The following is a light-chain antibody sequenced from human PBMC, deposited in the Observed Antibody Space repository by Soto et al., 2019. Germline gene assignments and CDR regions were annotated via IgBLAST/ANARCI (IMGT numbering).Light chain of an antibody. CDR1: QSVSSN. J-gene: IGKJ3*01. Sequence: EIVMTQSPATLSVSPGERVTLSCRASQSVSSNLAWYHQKPGQVPRLLIYGASTRATGIPARFSGSRSGTEFTLTISSLRSEDFAVYYCQQYNNWPFTFGPGTKVDIK. CDR2: GAS. CDR3: QQYNNWPFT. V-gene: IGKV3D-15*01.